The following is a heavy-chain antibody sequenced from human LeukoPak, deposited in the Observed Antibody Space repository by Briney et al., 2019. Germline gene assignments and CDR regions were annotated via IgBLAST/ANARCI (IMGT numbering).Heavy chain of an antibody. CDR1: GLTYSISA. Sequence: PGRSLRLSCAASGLTYSISAMSWVRQAPGKGLEWVATISGNSITKYYAESPKGRFTIPRESSKHTLYLQMDSLRVEDTAVYFCAKDRTQGSGWYLIFDYWGQGTLVTVSS. V-gene: IGHV3-23*01. CDR2: ISGNSITK. J-gene: IGHJ4*02. CDR3: AKDRTQGSGWYLIFDY. D-gene: IGHD6-19*01.